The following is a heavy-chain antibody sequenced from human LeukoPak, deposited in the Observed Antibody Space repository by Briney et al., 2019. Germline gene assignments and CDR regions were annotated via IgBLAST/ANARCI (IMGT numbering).Heavy chain of an antibody. D-gene: IGHD6-19*01. CDR1: GYTFTSYY. CDR2: INTSGGST. J-gene: IGHJ4*02. Sequence: ASAKLSSKASGYTFTSYYMHWVRQSPGQGLECMRIINTSGGSTSYAQKFQGRVTMTRDTATSTVYMELSSLRSEDTAVYYCARGSSGWYSVAYGGQETLVTVSS. V-gene: IGHV1-46*01. CDR3: ARGSSGWYSVAY.